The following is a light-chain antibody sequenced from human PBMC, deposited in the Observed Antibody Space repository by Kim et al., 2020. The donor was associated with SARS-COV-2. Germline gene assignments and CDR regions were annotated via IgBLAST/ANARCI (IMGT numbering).Light chain of an antibody. CDR1: SGISVAIYN. CDR2: YKSDFNN. J-gene: IGLJ3*02. Sequence: CTLRSGISVAIYNIYWYLHKPGSLPQFPVRYKSDFNNQQASGVPSRFSGSKDASTHADLLVTSGLQSQDEANYYWAIWYSNTWVFGGGAQLTVL. CDR3: AIWYSNTWV. V-gene: IGLV5-39*01.